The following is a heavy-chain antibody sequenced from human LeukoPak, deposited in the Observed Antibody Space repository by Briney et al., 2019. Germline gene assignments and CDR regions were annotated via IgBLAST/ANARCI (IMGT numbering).Heavy chain of an antibody. Sequence: GASVKVSCKVFGYTLTELSMHWVRQAPGKGLEWMGGFDPEDGETIYAQKFQGRVTMTEDTSTNTAYMELRSLRSDDTAVYYCARVPGTTRDYWGQGTLVTVSS. CDR1: GYTLTELS. V-gene: IGHV1-24*01. D-gene: IGHD1-1*01. CDR2: FDPEDGET. CDR3: ARVPGTTRDY. J-gene: IGHJ4*02.